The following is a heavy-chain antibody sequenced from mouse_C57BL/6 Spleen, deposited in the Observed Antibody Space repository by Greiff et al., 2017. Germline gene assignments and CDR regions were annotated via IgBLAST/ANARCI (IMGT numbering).Heavy chain of an antibody. CDR1: GYTFTSYW. Sequence: QVQLQQPGAELVRPGSSVKLSCKASGYTFTSYWMHWVKQRPIQGLEWIGNIDPSDSETHYNQKFKDKATLTVDKSSSTAYMQLSSLTSEDSAVYYCARWGDYGGYFDYWGQGTTLTVSS. V-gene: IGHV1-52*01. J-gene: IGHJ2*01. CDR3: ARWGDYGGYFDY. CDR2: IDPSDSET. D-gene: IGHD2-4*01.